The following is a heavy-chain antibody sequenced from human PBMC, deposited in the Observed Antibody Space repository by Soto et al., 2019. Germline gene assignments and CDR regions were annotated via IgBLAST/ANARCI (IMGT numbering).Heavy chain of an antibody. CDR3: AKDFRWLALRYFDY. J-gene: IGHJ4*02. D-gene: IGHD6-19*01. V-gene: IGHV3-30*18. CDR2: ISYDGSNK. CDR1: GFTFSSYG. Sequence: QVQLVESGGGVVQPGRSLRLSCAASGFTFSSYGMHWVRQAPGKGLEWVAVISYDGSNKYYADSVKGRFTISRDNSKHTLYLQMNSLRAEDTAVYYCAKDFRWLALRYFDYWGQGTLVTVSS.